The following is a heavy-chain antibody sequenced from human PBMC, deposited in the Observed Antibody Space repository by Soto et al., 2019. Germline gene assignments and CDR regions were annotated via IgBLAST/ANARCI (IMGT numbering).Heavy chain of an antibody. CDR3: ARDQGGYGQWVVRYYYYGMDV. CDR2: IWYDGSNK. V-gene: IGHV3-33*01. J-gene: IGHJ6*02. D-gene: IGHD5-12*01. Sequence: HPGGSLRLSCAASGFTFSSYGMHWVRQAPGKGLEWVAVIWYDGSNKYYADSVKGRFTISRDNSKNTLYLQMNSLRAEDTAVYYCARDQGGYGQWVVRYYYYGMDVWGQGTTVTVSS. CDR1: GFTFSSYG.